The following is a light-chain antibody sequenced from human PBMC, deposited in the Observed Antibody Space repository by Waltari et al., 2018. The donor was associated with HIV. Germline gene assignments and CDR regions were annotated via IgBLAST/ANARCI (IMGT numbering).Light chain of an antibody. Sequence: QSVLTQPPSASGTPGQRVTIACSGSNSNIGSNPVNWYQQLPGTAPNRLIYNSNPRPAVVPDRSSGSKSGISASLAISGLQSEDEAGYYCAAWDDGLHGWIFGGGTKLTVL. CDR3: AAWDDGLHGWI. CDR1: NSNIGSNP. V-gene: IGLV1-44*01. J-gene: IGLJ2*01. CDR2: NSN.